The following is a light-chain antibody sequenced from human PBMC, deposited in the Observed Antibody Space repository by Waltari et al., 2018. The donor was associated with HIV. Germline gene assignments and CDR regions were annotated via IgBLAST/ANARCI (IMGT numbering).Light chain of an antibody. CDR3: QQYGNTPRIT. CDR1: QSVSSTY. CDR2: GAS. V-gene: IGKV3-20*01. Sequence: EIVLTQFPDTLSLSPGERATLSCRASQSVSSTYLAWYQQKPGQAPRLLISGASRRATGIPDRFSGSGSGTDFTLTISRLEPEDFAVYYCQQYGNTPRITFGQGTRLEIK. J-gene: IGKJ5*01.